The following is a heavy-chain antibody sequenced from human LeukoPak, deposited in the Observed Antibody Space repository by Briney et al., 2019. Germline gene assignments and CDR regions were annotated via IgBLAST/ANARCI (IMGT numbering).Heavy chain of an antibody. J-gene: IGHJ3*02. CDR2: INHSGST. D-gene: IGHD3-3*01. CDR1: GGSFSGYY. V-gene: IGHV4-34*01. CDR3: ASWSKERNAFDI. Sequence: SETLSLTCAVYGGSFSGYYWSWIRQPPGKGLEWIGEINHSGSTNYNPSLKSRVTISVDTSKNQFSLKLSSVTAADTAVYYCASWSKERNAFDIWGQGTMVTVSS.